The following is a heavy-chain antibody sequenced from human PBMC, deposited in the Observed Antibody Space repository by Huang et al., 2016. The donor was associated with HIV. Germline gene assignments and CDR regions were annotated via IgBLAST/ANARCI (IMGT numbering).Heavy chain of an antibody. J-gene: IGHJ4*02. CDR1: GYNFTTHW. Sequence: EVQLVQSGAEVKKPGESVKISCKGSGYNFTTHWIGWVRQMPGKGLEWMGISYPGDSDTKDSPSFQGQVTISADKSINTAYLQWSSLKASDTAMYYCARQGVGAPPFDYWGQGTLVTVSS. D-gene: IGHD1-26*01. CDR3: ARQGVGAPPFDY. V-gene: IGHV5-51*01. CDR2: SYPGDSDT.